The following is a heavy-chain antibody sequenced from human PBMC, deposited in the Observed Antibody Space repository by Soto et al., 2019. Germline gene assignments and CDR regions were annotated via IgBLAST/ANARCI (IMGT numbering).Heavy chain of an antibody. D-gene: IGHD3-9*01. Sequence: PGGSLRLSCAASGFTFDDYAMHWVRQAPGKGLEWVSGISWNSGSIGYADSVKGRFTISRDNAKNSLYLQMNSLRAEDTALYYWAKGMILTGYGLEGWFDPWGQGTLVTVSS. J-gene: IGHJ5*02. V-gene: IGHV3-9*01. CDR3: AKGMILTGYGLEGWFDP. CDR2: ISWNSGSI. CDR1: GFTFDDYA.